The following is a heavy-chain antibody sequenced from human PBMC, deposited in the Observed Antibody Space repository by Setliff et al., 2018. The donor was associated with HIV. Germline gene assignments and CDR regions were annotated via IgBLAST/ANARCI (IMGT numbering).Heavy chain of an antibody. D-gene: IGHD3-16*01. CDR3: AREGGTDRFSDY. Sequence: SQTLSLTCSVSNGSISNYYWTWIRQPAGKGLEWIGRIHTSGITNYNPSLKSRVNMSLDTSENYFSLNLTSVTAADTAVYYCAREGGTDRFSDYWGQGTPVTAS. V-gene: IGHV4-4*07. CDR1: NGSISNYY. J-gene: IGHJ4*01. CDR2: IHTSGIT.